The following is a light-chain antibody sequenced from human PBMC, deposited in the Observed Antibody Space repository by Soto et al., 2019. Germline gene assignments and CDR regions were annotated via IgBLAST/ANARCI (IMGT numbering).Light chain of an antibody. CDR3: SSYTSSSSYV. Sequence: QSALTQPASVSGSPGQSIAISCTGTSSDVGAYNSVSWYQQYPGKAPKLMIHDVSNRHSGVSDRFSGSKSGNTASLTISGLQAEDEADYYCSSYTSSSSYVFGSGTKLTVL. J-gene: IGLJ1*01. V-gene: IGLV2-14*01. CDR1: SSDVGAYNS. CDR2: DVS.